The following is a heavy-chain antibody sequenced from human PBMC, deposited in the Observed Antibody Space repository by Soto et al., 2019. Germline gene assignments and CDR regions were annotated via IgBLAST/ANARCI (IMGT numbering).Heavy chain of an antibody. CDR1: GFTFSSYS. CDR3: ARDLEDIVVVPAAMRGYYYYGMDV. CDR2: ISSSSSTI. Sequence: PGGSLRLSCAASGFTFSSYSMNWVRQAPGKGLEWVSYISSSSSTIYYADSVKGRFTISRDNAKNSLYLQMNSLRDEDTAVYYCARDLEDIVVVPAAMRGYYYYGMDVWGQGTTVTVSS. D-gene: IGHD2-2*01. V-gene: IGHV3-48*02. J-gene: IGHJ6*02.